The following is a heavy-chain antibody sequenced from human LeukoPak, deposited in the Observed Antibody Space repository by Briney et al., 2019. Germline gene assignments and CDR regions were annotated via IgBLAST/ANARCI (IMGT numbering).Heavy chain of an antibody. CDR1: GDSITNPKW. CDR3: ARNTWHYYYGMDV. V-gene: IGHV4-38-2*01. CDR2: IYHSGST. D-gene: IGHD3-16*01. Sequence: SETLSLACAVSGDSITNPKWWSWVRQPPGKGLEWIGSIYHSGSTYYNPSLKSRVTISVDTSKNQFSLRLSSVTAADTAVYYCARNTWHYYYGMDVWGQGTTVTVSS. J-gene: IGHJ6*02.